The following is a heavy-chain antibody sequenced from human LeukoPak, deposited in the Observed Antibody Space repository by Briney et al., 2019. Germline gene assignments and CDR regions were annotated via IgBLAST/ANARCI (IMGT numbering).Heavy chain of an antibody. CDR2: ISHSGST. Sequence: PSETLSLTCAVYGGSLSGYSWIWIRQPPGEGLEWIGEISHSGSTDYNPSLKSRVTISADTSKRQFSLKLSSVTAADTAVYYCARSANYEYVWGSYCQRGYSDYWGQGTLVTVSS. CDR3: ARSANYEYVWGSYCQRGYSDY. V-gene: IGHV4-34*01. D-gene: IGHD3-16*01. CDR1: GGSLSGYS. J-gene: IGHJ4*02.